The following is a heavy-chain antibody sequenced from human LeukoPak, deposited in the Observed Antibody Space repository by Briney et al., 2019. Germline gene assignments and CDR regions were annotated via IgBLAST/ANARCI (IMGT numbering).Heavy chain of an antibody. CDR2: IIQGGSAQ. J-gene: IGHJ4*02. CDR3: AIDLFSCSSTSCYVY. Sequence: GGSLRLSCAASGFTFSSSWMSWVRQAPGKGLEWVANIIQGGSAQYYVDSVKGRFTISRDNADNSLYLQMNSLRAEDTAVYYCAIDLFSCSSTSCYVYWGRGTLVTVSS. V-gene: IGHV3-7*01. D-gene: IGHD2-2*01. CDR1: GFTFSSSW.